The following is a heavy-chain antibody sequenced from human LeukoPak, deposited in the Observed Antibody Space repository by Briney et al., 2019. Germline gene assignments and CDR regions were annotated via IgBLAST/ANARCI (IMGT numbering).Heavy chain of an antibody. CDR2: IYYSGST. D-gene: IGHD3-10*01. J-gene: IGHJ5*02. CDR1: GGSISSSSYY. CDR3: ARPIWFGDNWFDP. V-gene: IGHV4-39*01. Sequence: NPSETLSLTCTVSGGSISSSSYYWGWIRQPPGKGLEWIGSIYYSGSTYYNPSLKSRVTISVDTSKNQFSLKLSSVTAADTAVYYCARPIWFGDNWFDPWGQGTLVTVSS.